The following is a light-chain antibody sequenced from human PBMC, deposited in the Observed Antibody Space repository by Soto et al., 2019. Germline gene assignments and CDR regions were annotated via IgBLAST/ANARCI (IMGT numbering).Light chain of an antibody. CDR3: SSYTSGTTLIA. CDR1: SSDIGSYTY. J-gene: IGLJ1*01. Sequence: QSVLTQPASVSGSPGQSITISCTGTSSDIGSYTYVSWYQQHPGKAPKLMIYEVSNRPSGVSGRFSGSKSGNTASLTISGLQADDEADYYSSSYTSGTTLIAFGPGTKVTVL. CDR2: EVS. V-gene: IGLV2-14*01.